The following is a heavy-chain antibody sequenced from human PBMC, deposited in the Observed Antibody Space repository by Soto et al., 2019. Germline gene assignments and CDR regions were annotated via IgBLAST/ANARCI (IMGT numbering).Heavy chain of an antibody. J-gene: IGHJ4*02. V-gene: IGHV3-23*01. CDR1: GFTFSSYA. CDR3: AKVFVFTIREGFDY. D-gene: IGHD3-3*01. Sequence: GGSLRLSCAASGFTFSSYAMSWVRQAPGKGLEWDSAITGSGDSTYYADSVKGRFTVSRDNSKNTLYLQMNSLRAEDTAVYYCAKVFVFTIREGFDYWGLGTLVTVSS. CDR2: ITGSGDST.